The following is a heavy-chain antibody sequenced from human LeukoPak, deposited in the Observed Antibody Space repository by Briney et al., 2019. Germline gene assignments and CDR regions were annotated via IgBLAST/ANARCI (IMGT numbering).Heavy chain of an antibody. J-gene: IGHJ3*02. CDR2: MHYSGNT. CDR1: GGSISGHY. CDR3: ARDSPFEWDVFGDSFDI. V-gene: IGHV4-59*11. Sequence: KPSETLSPTCTVSGGSISGHYWSWIRQSPGKGLEWIGFMHYSGNTNSNPSLRSRVTISMDTSKNHFSLKMSSATAADTAVYYCARDSPFEWDVFGDSFDIWGQGTVVTVSS. D-gene: IGHD1-26*01.